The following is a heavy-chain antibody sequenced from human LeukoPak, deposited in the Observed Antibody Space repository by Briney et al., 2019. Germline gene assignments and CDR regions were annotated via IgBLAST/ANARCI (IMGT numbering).Heavy chain of an antibody. J-gene: IGHJ3*02. CDR1: GYSISSNYN. D-gene: IGHD3-22*01. CDR3: ARDCDSSGYYYGYRHAFDI. CDR2: FNPSGNT. V-gene: IGHV4-38-2*02. Sequence: SETLSLTCSVSGYSISSNYNWAWIRQPPGKGLEWIGTFNPSGNTYYNPSLKSRVTISVDTSKNQFSLKLSSVTAADTAVYYCARDCDSSGYYYGYRHAFDIWGQGTMVTVSS.